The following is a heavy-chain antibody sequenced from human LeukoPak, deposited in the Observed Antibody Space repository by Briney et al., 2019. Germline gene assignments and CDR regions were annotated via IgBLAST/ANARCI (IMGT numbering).Heavy chain of an antibody. D-gene: IGHD5-24*01. CDR1: GGSISSGDYY. CDR2: IYYSGST. CDR3: ARDGDRDGYNC. Sequence: SQTLSLTCTVSGGSISSGDYYWSWIRQPPGKGLEWIGYIYYSGSTYYNPSLRSRVTISVDTSKNQFSLKLSSVTAADTAVYYCARDGDRDGYNCWGQGTLVTVSS. V-gene: IGHV4-30-4*01. J-gene: IGHJ4*02.